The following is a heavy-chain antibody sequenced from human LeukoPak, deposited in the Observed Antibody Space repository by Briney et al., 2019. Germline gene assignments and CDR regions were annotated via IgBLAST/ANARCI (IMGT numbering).Heavy chain of an antibody. V-gene: IGHV4-30-2*03. J-gene: IGHJ4*02. CDR3: ARHGGGSYLDHFDY. D-gene: IGHD1-26*01. CDR1: GGSISSGGYS. CDR2: IYHSGST. Sequence: SQTLSLTCAVSGGSISSGGYSWSWIRQPPGKGLEWLGYIYHSGSTNYNPSLKSRVTISVDTSKNQFSLKLSSVTAADTAVYYCARHGGGSYLDHFDYWGQGTLVTVSS.